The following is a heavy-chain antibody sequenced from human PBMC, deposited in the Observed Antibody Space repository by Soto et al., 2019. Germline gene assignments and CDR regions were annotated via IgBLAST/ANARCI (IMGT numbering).Heavy chain of an antibody. CDR3: ARANYIVVVPAATANWFDP. CDR2: IYYSGST. CDR1: GGSISSGGYY. V-gene: IGHV4-31*03. J-gene: IGHJ5*02. D-gene: IGHD2-2*01. Sequence: LSLTCTVSGGSISSGGYYWSWIRQHPGKGLEWIGYIYYSGSTYYNPSLKSRVTISVDTSKNQFSLKLSSVTAADTAVYYCARANYIVVVPAATANWFDPWGQGTLVTVSS.